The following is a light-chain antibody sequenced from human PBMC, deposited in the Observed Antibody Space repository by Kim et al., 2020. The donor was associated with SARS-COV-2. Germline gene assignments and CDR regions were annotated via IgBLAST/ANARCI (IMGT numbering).Light chain of an antibody. V-gene: IGKV3-20*01. CDR1: QSVSSSY. J-gene: IGKJ1*01. CDR3: QQYGSFRWT. Sequence: SPGERATPSCRASQSVSSSYLAWYQQKPGQAPRLLIYGASSRATGIPDRFSGSGSGTDFTLTISRLEPEDFAVYYCQQYGSFRWTFGQVTKVDIK. CDR2: GAS.